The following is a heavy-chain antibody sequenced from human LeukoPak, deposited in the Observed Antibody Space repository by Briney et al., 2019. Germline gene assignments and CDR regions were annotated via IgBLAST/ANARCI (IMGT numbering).Heavy chain of an antibody. D-gene: IGHD4-17*01. CDR3: ARSDYGDYGIDY. CDR2: ISSSSSYI. Sequence: GSLRLSCAASGFTFSSYSMNWVRQAPGKGLEWVSSISSSSSYIYYADSVKGRFTISRDNAKNSLYLQMNSLRAEDTAVYYCARSDYGDYGIDYWGQGTLVTVSS. V-gene: IGHV3-21*01. CDR1: GFTFSSYS. J-gene: IGHJ4*02.